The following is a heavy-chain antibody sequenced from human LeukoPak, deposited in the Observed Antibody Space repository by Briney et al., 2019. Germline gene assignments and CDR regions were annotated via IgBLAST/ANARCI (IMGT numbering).Heavy chain of an antibody. J-gene: IGHJ4*02. Sequence: GESLKISCKGSGYTFTSYWIAWVRQMPGKGLECMGIIYPGDSDTRYSPSFQGQVTISADKSISTAYLQWSRLTPSETAIYYCVRGVPWGSFDYWGQGTLVTVSS. V-gene: IGHV5-51*01. CDR1: GYTFTSYW. CDR3: VRGVPWGSFDY. D-gene: IGHD3-16*01. CDR2: IYPGDSDT.